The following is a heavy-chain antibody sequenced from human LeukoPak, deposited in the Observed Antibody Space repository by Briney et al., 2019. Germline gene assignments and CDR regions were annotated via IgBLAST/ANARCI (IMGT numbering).Heavy chain of an antibody. J-gene: IGHJ4*02. CDR3: AKAGSFIAVAGKIDY. V-gene: IGHV3-30*18. Sequence: GGSLRLSCAASGFTFSSYGMHWVRQAPGKGLEWVAVISYDGSNKYYADSVKGRFTISRDNSKNTLYLQMNSLRAEDTAVYYCAKAGSFIAVAGKIDYWGQGTLVTVSS. CDR1: GFTFSSYG. D-gene: IGHD6-19*01. CDR2: ISYDGSNK.